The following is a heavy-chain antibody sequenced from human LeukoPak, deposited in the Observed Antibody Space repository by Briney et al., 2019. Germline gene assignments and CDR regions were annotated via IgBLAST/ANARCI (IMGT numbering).Heavy chain of an antibody. CDR2: ISRRDDYT. Sequence: GGSLRLFCAASGFAFSRYHMSWVRESPGKGLEWVSFISRRDDYTYYADSVKVRFTISRDNSKNTLYIQMHTLRGEDTAVFYCANDYRPGSFHDLCGQGPLVIVSA. CDR3: ANDYRPGSFHDL. CDR1: GFAFSRYH. D-gene: IGHD3-10*01. V-gene: IGHV3-23*01. J-gene: IGHJ1*01.